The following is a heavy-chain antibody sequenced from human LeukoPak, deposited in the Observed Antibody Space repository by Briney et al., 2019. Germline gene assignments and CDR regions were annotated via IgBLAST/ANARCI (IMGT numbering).Heavy chain of an antibody. V-gene: IGHV3-74*01. D-gene: IGHD3-10*01. J-gene: IGHJ5*02. CDR2: INGDGSTT. Sequence: GGSLRLSCAASGFTFSSYWMHWVRQAPGKGLVWVSRINGDGSTTTYVDSVKGRFTISRDNAKNTVYLQMDSLRVDDTAVYYCATVRSGSWDWFDPWGQGTLVTVSS. CDR3: ATVRSGSWDWFDP. CDR1: GFTFSSYW.